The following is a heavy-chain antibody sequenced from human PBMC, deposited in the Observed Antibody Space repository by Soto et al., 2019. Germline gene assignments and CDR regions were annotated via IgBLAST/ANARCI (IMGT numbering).Heavy chain of an antibody. CDR1: GYTFTSYA. CDR3: ARDKQIATWNTYATSLQEYFDY. J-gene: IGHJ4*02. CDR2: INAGNGNT. V-gene: IGHV1-3*01. D-gene: IGHD1-1*01. Sequence: GASVKVSCKASGYTFTSYAMHWVRQAPGQRLEGMGWINAGNGNTKYSQKFQGRVTITRDTSASTAYMELSSLRSEDTAVYYCARDKQIATWNTYATSLQEYFDYWGQGTLVTVSS.